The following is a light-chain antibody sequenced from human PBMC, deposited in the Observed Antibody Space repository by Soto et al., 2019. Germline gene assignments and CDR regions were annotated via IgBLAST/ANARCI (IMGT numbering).Light chain of an antibody. CDR1: QSVRSDY. CDR3: QQYGNSPLT. V-gene: IGKV3-20*01. J-gene: IGKJ4*01. Sequence: EIVLTQSPGTLSLSPGERATLSCRASQSVRSDYFAWYQQKPGQAPRVIIFGVSTRATGIPDRFSGSGSGTDFTLTISRLEPEDFALYYCQQYGNSPLTFGGGIKVDIK. CDR2: GVS.